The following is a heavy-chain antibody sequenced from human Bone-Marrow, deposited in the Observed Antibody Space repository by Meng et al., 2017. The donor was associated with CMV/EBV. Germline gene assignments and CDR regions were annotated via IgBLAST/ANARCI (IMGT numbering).Heavy chain of an antibody. J-gene: IGHJ4*02. CDR2: IYYSGST. V-gene: IGHV4-59*01. Sequence: GSLRLSCTVSGGSISSYYWSWIRQPPGKGLEWIGYIYYSGSTNYNPSLKSRVTISVDTSKNQFSLKLSSVTAADTAVYYCARSLDCGGDCYLGYWGQGTLVTVSS. CDR3: ARSLDCGGDCYLGY. D-gene: IGHD2-21*01. CDR1: GGSISSYY.